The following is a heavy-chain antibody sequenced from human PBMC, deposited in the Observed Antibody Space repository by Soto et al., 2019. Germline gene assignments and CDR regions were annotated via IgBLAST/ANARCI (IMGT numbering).Heavy chain of an antibody. V-gene: IGHV2-70*01. CDR2: IDWDDDK. D-gene: IGHD7-27*01. J-gene: IGHJ6*02. CDR3: ARIQGCRLPGYYYSGMDV. CDR1: GFSLSTSGMC. Sequence: PTLVNPTQTLTLTCTFSGFSLSTSGMCVSWIRQPPGKALEWLALIDWDDDKYYSTSLKTRLTISKDTSKNQVVLTMTNMDPVATATYYCARIQGCRLPGYYYSGMDVWGQGTTVTVSS.